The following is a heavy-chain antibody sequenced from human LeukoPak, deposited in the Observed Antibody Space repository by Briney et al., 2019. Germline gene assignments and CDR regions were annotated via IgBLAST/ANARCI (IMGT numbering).Heavy chain of an antibody. CDR2: INHSGST. V-gene: IGHV4-34*01. D-gene: IGHD4-11*01. Sequence: PSETLSLTCAVYGGSFRGYYWSWIRQPPGKGLEWIGEINHSGSTNYNPSLKSRVTISVDTSKNQFSLKLSSVTAADTAVYYCARERHDYSSRGSFDIWGQGTMVTVSS. CDR1: GGSFRGYY. CDR3: ARERHDYSSRGSFDI. J-gene: IGHJ3*02.